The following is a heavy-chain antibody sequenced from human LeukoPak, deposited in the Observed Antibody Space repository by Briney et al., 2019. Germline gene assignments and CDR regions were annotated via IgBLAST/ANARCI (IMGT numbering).Heavy chain of an antibody. V-gene: IGHV1-2*06. CDR1: GYTFTTYY. CDR3: ASGYSSSSGFDY. D-gene: IGHD6-6*01. J-gene: IGHJ4*02. CDR2: INPNSGGT. Sequence: ASVKVSCKASGYTFTTYYMDWVRQAPGQGLEWMGRINPNSGGTNYVQKFQGRVTMTRDTSITTAYMELSRLRSDDTAVYYCASGYSSSSGFDYWGQGTLVTVSS.